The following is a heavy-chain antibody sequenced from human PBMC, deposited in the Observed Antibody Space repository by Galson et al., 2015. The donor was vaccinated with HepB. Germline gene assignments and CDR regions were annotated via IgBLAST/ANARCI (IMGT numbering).Heavy chain of an antibody. CDR1: GFSFDTYA. J-gene: IGHJ4*02. D-gene: IGHD3-3*01. CDR2: ISGAGHNT. V-gene: IGHV3-23*01. Sequence: LRLSCAASGFSFDTYAMSWVRQAPGKGLEWISSISGAGHNTYYADAVRGRFTISRDNSKNTVYLQMISLRDVDTAMYYCAKDPDFDFYSEKSTTFDYWGRGTLVTVSS. CDR3: AKDPDFDFYSEKSTTFDY.